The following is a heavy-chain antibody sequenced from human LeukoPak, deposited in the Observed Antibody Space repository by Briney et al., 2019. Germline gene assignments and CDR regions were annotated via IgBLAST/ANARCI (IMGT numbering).Heavy chain of an antibody. CDR2: ISSSSSYI. D-gene: IGHD2-8*01. CDR1: GFTFSSYS. V-gene: IGHV3-21*01. CDR3: ARDRAVMGQYDYFDY. Sequence: GGSLRLSCAASGFTFSSYSMNWVRQAPGKGLEWVSSISSSSSYIYYADSVKGRFTISRDNAKNSLYLQMNSLRAEDTAVYYCARDRAVMGQYDYFDYWGQGTLVTVSS. J-gene: IGHJ4*02.